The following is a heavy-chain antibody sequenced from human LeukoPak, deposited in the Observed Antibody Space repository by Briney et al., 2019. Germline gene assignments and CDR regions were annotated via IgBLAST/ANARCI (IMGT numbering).Heavy chain of an antibody. V-gene: IGHV1-2*02. D-gene: IGHD3-10*01. CDR1: GYTFTDYY. J-gene: IGHJ5*02. Sequence: ASVKVSCKASGYTFTDYYMHWVRQAPGQGLEWMGWINPNSGGTNYAQKFQGRVTMTRDTSISTAYMELSRLRSDDTAVYYCARDLFFGGLLWFDPWGQGTLVTVSS. CDR2: INPNSGGT. CDR3: ARDLFFGGLLWFDP.